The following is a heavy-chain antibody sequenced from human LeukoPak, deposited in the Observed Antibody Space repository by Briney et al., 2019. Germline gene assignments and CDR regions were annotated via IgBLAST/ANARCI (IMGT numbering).Heavy chain of an antibody. Sequence: KSGGSLRLSCTTSGFNFGDYAMSWFRQAPEKGLEGVGFITNKAFGGTAEYAASVKGRSTISRDDSRSIAYLQMDNLRTEDTGVYYCTRDEYGVGSNFFDYWGQGTLVTVST. CDR2: ITNKAFGGTA. J-gene: IGHJ4*02. CDR3: TRDEYGVGSNFFDY. V-gene: IGHV3-49*05. D-gene: IGHD4-17*01. CDR1: GFNFGDYA.